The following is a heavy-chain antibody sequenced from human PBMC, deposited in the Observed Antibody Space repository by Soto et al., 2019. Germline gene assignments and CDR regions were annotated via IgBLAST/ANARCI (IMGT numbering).Heavy chain of an antibody. Sequence: SETLSLTCAVSGGSISSSSYYWGWIRQPPGKGLEWIGEINHSGSTNYNPSLKSRVTISVDTSNNQLSLKLRSVTAADTAVYYCARHDGFSSGWIFDYWGHGTLVTVSS. CDR3: ARHDGFSSGWIFDY. J-gene: IGHJ4*01. V-gene: IGHV4-39*01. D-gene: IGHD6-19*01. CDR2: INHSGST. CDR1: GGSISSSSYY.